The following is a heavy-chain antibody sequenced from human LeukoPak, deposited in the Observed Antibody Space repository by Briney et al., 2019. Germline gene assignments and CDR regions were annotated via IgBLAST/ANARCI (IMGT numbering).Heavy chain of an antibody. CDR2: IYHSGST. Sequence: SETLSPTCTVSGGSISSGGYYWSWIRQPPGKGLEWIGYIYHSGSTYYNPSLKSRVTISVDRSKNQFSLKLSSVTAADTAVYYCARGPYGYYFDYWGQGTLVTVSS. CDR3: ARGPYGYYFDY. D-gene: IGHD4-17*01. CDR1: GGSISSGGYY. V-gene: IGHV4-30-2*01. J-gene: IGHJ4*02.